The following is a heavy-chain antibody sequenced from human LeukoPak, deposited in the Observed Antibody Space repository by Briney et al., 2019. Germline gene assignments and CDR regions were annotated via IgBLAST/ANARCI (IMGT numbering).Heavy chain of an antibody. CDR3: ARGAGIVVVTSFDY. J-gene: IGHJ4*02. D-gene: IGHD3-22*01. CDR2: IYYSGST. Sequence: PSEPLSLTCTVSGGSISSGDYYWSWIRQPPGKGLEWIGYIYYSGSTYYDPSLKSRVTISVDMSKDQFSLKLSSVTAADTAVYYCARGAGIVVVTSFDYWGQGTLVTVSS. V-gene: IGHV4-30-4*01. CDR1: GGSISSGDYY.